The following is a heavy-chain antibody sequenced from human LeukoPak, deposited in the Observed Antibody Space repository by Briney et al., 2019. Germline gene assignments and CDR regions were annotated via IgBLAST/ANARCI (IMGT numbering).Heavy chain of an antibody. V-gene: IGHV3-7*01. CDR1: GFTFSSYW. CDR3: ARDAVRPYYYYMDV. D-gene: IGHD6-6*01. CDR2: IKQDGSEK. J-gene: IGHJ6*03. Sequence: GGSLRLSCAASGFTFSSYWMSWVRQAPGKGLEWVANIKQDGSEKYYVDSVKGRFTISRDNAKNSLYLQMNSLRAEDTAVYYCARDAVRPYYYYMDVWGKGTTVTVSS.